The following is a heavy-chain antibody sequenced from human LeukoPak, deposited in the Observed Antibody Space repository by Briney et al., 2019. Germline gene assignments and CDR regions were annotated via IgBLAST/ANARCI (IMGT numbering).Heavy chain of an antibody. CDR2: IYYSGST. CDR1: GGSISSYY. V-gene: IGHV4-59*08. CDR3: ARHVPYYDSSAPGGFFDY. Sequence: SETLSLTCTVSGGSISSYYWSWIRQPPGKGLEWIGYIYYSGSTNYNPSLKSRVTISVDTSKNQFSLKLSSVTAADTAVYYCARHVPYYDSSAPGGFFDYWGQGTLVTVSS. D-gene: IGHD3-22*01. J-gene: IGHJ4*02.